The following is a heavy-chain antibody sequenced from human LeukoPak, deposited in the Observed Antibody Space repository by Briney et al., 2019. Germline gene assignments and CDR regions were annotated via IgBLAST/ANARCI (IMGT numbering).Heavy chain of an antibody. Sequence: SGTLSLTCGVSGGSIDSTNYWSWVRQAPGKGLEWIGEIAHDGTRNYNPSLRSRVAMSFDRATNSFSLSLAAVTAAATALYSFARENRPFCPFAFWGQGVMVTVSA. V-gene: IGHV4-4*02. CDR2: IAHDGTR. CDR1: GGSIDSTNY. D-gene: IGHD2/OR15-2a*01. J-gene: IGHJ4*02. CDR3: ARENRPFCPFAF.